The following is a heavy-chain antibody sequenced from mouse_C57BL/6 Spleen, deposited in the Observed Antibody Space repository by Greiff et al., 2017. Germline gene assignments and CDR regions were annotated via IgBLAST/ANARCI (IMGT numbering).Heavy chain of an antibody. J-gene: IGHJ2*01. CDR2: IYPGDGDT. D-gene: IGHD2-5*01. CDR1: GYAFSSYW. CDR3: ARRPYSNYCDY. Sequence: VQLQQSGAELVKPGASVKISCKASGYAFSSYWMNWVKQRPGKGLEWIGQIYPGDGDTNYNGKFKGKATLTADKSSSTAYMQLSSLTSEDSAVYFCARRPYSNYCDYWGQGTTLTVSS. V-gene: IGHV1-80*01.